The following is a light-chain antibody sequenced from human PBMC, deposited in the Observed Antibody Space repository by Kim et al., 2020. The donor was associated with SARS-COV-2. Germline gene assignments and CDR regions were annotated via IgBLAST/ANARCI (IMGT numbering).Light chain of an antibody. CDR1: KLGDKY. Sequence: SVSPGQTASITCSGDKLGDKYASWHQQKPGQSPVLVIYEDNKRPSGIPERFSGSNSGNTATPTISGTQVMDEGDYYCQAWDLGTVVFGGGTQLTVL. CDR2: EDN. V-gene: IGLV3-1*01. J-gene: IGLJ2*01. CDR3: QAWDLGTVV.